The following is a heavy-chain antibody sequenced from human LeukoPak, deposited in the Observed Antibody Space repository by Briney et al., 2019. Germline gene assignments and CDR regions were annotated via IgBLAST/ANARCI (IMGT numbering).Heavy chain of an antibody. V-gene: IGHV3-73*01. CDR1: GFTFSGSA. CDR2: IRSKANSYAT. J-gene: IGHJ2*01. Sequence: GSLKLSCAASGFTFSGSAMHWVRQASGKGLEWVGRIRSKANSYATAYAASVKGRFTISRDDSKNTAYLQMNSLKTEDTAVYYCTRPQSYWYFDLWGRGTLVTVSS. CDR3: TRPQSYWYFDL.